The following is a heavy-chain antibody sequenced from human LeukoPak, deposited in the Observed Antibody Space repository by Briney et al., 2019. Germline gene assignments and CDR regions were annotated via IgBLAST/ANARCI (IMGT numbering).Heavy chain of an antibody. CDR1: GDSISTYY. J-gene: IGHJ4*02. CDR3: ARGPYNNGWYDHYFDY. V-gene: IGHV4-4*07. Sequence: SETLSLTCSVSGDSISTYYWTWIRQPAGKGLEWIGRIHTSGSTDYKSSLESRVTMSLDTSRNQLSLRLSSVTAADTAVYYCARGPYNNGWYDHYFDYWGQGTLVTASS. D-gene: IGHD6-19*01. CDR2: IHTSGST.